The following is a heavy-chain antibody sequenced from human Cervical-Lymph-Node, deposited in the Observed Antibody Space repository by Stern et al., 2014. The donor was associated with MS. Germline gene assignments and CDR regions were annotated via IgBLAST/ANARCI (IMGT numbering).Heavy chain of an antibody. J-gene: IGHJ4*02. Sequence: VQLVESGGGLVQPGGSLRLSCAASGFSFRTYWMTWVRQAPGKGLNYVAYIKQDGSEKYYVDSVKGRFTISRDNAKNSLNLQMNSLRAEDTAVYYCARVAALTGHYEIDYWGQGTLVTVSS. V-gene: IGHV3-7*03. CDR2: IKQDGSEK. CDR3: ARVAALTGHYEIDY. D-gene: IGHD3-9*01. CDR1: GFSFRTYW.